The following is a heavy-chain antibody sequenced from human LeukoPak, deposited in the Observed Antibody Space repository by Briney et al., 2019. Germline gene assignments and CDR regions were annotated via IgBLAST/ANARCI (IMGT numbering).Heavy chain of an antibody. D-gene: IGHD5-12*01. J-gene: IGHJ2*01. CDR2: ISRSGRTI. CDR3: ARVYSGSWYFDL. CDR1: GFSFSGYE. Sequence: PGGSLRLSSAASGFSFSGYEMNWVRQAPGKGLEGVSYISRSGRTIYDSDSVKGRFTISRDNAKNSLYLQMNSLRAEDTAVYYCARVYSGSWYFDLWGRGTLVTVSS. V-gene: IGHV3-48*03.